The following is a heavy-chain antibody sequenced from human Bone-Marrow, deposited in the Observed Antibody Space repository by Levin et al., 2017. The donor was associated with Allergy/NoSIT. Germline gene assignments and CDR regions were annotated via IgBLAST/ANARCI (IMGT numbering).Heavy chain of an antibody. D-gene: IGHD1-1*01. CDR2: ILPYFGTA. CDR3: AGGQHWIFDY. J-gene: IGHJ4*02. CDR1: GGIFSTYA. Sequence: GASVKVSCKASGGIFSTYAISWVRQAPGQGLEWMGGILPYFGTANYAQKFQGRVTITADKSTSTAFMELSSLRSGDTAVYYCAGGQHWIFDYWGQGTLVTVSS. V-gene: IGHV1-69*06.